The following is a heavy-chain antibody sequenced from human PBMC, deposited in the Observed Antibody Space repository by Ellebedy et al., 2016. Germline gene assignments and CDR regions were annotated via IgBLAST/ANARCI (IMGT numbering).Heavy chain of an antibody. CDR1: GFTFSSYS. J-gene: IGHJ4*02. CDR2: ISSSSSYI. D-gene: IGHD6-19*01. V-gene: IGHV3-21*01. Sequence: GESLKISXAASGFTFSSYSMNWVRQAPGKGLEWVSSISSSSSYIYYADSVKGRFTISRDNSKNTLYLQMNSLRAEDTAVYYCASENGVIAVRPGDYWGQGTLVTVSS. CDR3: ASENGVIAVRPGDY.